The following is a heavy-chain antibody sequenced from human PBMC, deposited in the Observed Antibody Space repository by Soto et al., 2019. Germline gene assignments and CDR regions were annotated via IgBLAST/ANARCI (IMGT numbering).Heavy chain of an antibody. V-gene: IGHV4-59*12. CDR2: IYHSGST. CDR1: GGSMSSYY. J-gene: IGHJ4*02. CDR3: ARFLFDYGDYFFDY. Sequence: SETLSLTCTVSGGSMSSYYWSWIRQPPGKGLEWIGYIYHSGSTYYNPSLKSRVTISVDRSKNQFSLKLSSVTAADTAVYYCARFLFDYGDYFFDYWGQGTLVTVSS. D-gene: IGHD4-17*01.